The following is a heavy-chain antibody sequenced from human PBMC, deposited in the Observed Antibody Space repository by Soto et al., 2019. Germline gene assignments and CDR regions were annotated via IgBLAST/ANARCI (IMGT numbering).Heavy chain of an antibody. Sequence: ASVKVSCKASGYTFTGYYMHWVRQAPGHGLEWMGWINPNCGGTNYAQKFQGWVTMTRDTSISTAYMELSRLRSDDTAVYYCARTSALVGATIDAFDIWGQGTMVTVSS. CDR3: ARTSALVGATIDAFDI. CDR1: GYTFTGYY. D-gene: IGHD1-26*01. V-gene: IGHV1-2*04. CDR2: INPNCGGT. J-gene: IGHJ3*02.